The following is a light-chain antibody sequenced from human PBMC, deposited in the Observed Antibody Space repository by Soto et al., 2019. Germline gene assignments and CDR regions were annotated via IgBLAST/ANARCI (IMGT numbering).Light chain of an antibody. CDR1: SSDVGAYNY. V-gene: IGLV2-14*01. CDR2: KVS. Sequence: QSVLTQPASVSGSPGQSITFSCTGTSSDVGAYNYVSWYQQHPGKAPKLVIYKVSNRPSGVSNRFSGSKSGNTASLTISGLQAEDEADYYCSSYTSSSTWVFGGGTKLTVL. CDR3: SSYTSSSTWV. J-gene: IGLJ3*02.